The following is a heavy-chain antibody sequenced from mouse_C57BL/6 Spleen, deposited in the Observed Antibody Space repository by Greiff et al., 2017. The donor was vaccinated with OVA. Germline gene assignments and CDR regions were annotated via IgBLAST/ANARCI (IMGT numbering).Heavy chain of an antibody. Sequence: VQLQQPGTELVKPGASVKLSCKASGYTFTSYWMHWVKQRPGQGLEWIGNINPSNGGTNYNEKFKSKATLTVDKSSSTAYMQLSSLTSEESAIYYCARIITTVLATVDYWGQGTTLTVSS. D-gene: IGHD1-1*01. J-gene: IGHJ2*01. CDR2: INPSNGGT. CDR3: ARIITTVLATVDY. V-gene: IGHV1-53*01. CDR1: GYTFTSYW.